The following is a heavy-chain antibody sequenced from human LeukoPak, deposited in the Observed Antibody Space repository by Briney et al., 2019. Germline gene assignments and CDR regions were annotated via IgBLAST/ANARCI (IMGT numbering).Heavy chain of an antibody. D-gene: IGHD5-24*01. CDR3: AREERDGYNYYWYFDL. CDR2: ITGSGRST. Sequence: GGSLRLSCAASGFTFSSFGMSWVRQAPGKGLEWVSAITGSGRSTYYADSVKGRFTVSRDNAKNSLYLQISSLRAEDTAMYYCAREERDGYNYYWYFDLWGRGTLVTVSS. CDR1: GFTFSSFG. J-gene: IGHJ2*01. V-gene: IGHV3-23*01.